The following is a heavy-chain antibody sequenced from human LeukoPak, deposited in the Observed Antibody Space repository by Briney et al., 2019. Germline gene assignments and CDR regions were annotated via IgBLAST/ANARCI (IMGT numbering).Heavy chain of an antibody. V-gene: IGHV3-30*02. J-gene: IGHJ6*03. D-gene: IGHD2-8*02. Sequence: GGSLRLSCAASGFTFSSYGMHWVRQAPGKGLEWVAFIRYDGSNKYYADSVKGRFTISRDNSKNTLYLQMNSLRAEDTAVYYCAKIWSYYYYYYMDVWGKGTTVTVSS. CDR1: GFTFSSYG. CDR3: AKIWSYYYYYYMDV. CDR2: IRYDGSNK.